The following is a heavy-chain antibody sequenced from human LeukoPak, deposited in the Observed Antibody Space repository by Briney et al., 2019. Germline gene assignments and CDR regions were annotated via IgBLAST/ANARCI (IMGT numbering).Heavy chain of an antibody. CDR2: VYDSGNT. V-gene: IGHV4-59*12. D-gene: IGHD3-22*01. CDR3: ARDCMTYYYDSSGLNWFDP. Sequence: SETLSLTCTVSGGSISSYYWSWIRQPPGRGLEWIGYVYDSGNTRYNPSLKSRVTISVDTSKNQFSLKLSSVTAADTAVYYCARDCMTYYYDSSGLNWFDPWGQGTLVTVSS. J-gene: IGHJ5*02. CDR1: GGSISSYY.